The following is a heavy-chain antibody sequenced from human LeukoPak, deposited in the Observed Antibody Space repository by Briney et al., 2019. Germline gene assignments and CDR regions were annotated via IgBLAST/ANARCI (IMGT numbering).Heavy chain of an antibody. V-gene: IGHV4-4*09. J-gene: IGHJ4*02. D-gene: IGHD6-6*01. CDR2: IYTSGST. CDR1: GGSISSYY. Sequence: PSETLSLTCTVSGGSISSYYWSWIRQPPGKGLEWIGYIYTSGSTNYNPSLKSRVTISVDTSKNQFSLKLSSVTAADTAVYYCARGEQLVFDYWGQGTLVAASS. CDR3: ARGEQLVFDY.